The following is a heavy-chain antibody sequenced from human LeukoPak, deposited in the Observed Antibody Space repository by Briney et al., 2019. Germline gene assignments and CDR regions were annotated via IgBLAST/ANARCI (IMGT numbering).Heavy chain of an antibody. V-gene: IGHV3-30*02. D-gene: IGHD3-10*01. CDR3: AKDQGERYFDY. CDR1: GITFSRSG. Sequence: PGGSLRLSCAASGITFSRSGMHWVRQAPGKGLEWVAFIRTDASNKFYADSSKGRFTISRDNSKNTVYLQMNSLRVEDTAVYYCAKDQGERYFDYWGQGTLVTVSS. CDR2: IRTDASNK. J-gene: IGHJ4*02.